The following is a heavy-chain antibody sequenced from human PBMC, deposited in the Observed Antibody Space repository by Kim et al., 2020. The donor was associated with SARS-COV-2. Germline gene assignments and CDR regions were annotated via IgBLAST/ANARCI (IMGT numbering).Heavy chain of an antibody. V-gene: IGHV1-46*01. CDR1: GYTFTSYL. CDR3: AREAPGTYYFDY. D-gene: IGHD1-1*01. CDR2: INPTDGNT. J-gene: IGHJ4*02. Sequence: ASVKVSCKASGYTFTSYLVHWVRQVPGQGLEWMGIINPTDGNTRHTQKFQGRISMTRDTSTSTVYMELSGLTSEDTAVYSCAREAPGTYYFDYWGQGTLVTVSS.